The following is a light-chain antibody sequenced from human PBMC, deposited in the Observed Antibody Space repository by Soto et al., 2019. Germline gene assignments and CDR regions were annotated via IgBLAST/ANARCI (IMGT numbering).Light chain of an antibody. J-gene: IGKJ1*01. CDR2: DVS. V-gene: IGKV1-5*01. Sequence: DFQMSQSPPSLSASVGDRVTITCRASQSITSYLNWYQQIPGKAPKLLIYDVSSLESGVPSRFSGSGSGTEFTLTISSLQPDDFATYYCQQCNTFWTFGQGTK. CDR1: QSITSY. CDR3: QQCNTFWT.